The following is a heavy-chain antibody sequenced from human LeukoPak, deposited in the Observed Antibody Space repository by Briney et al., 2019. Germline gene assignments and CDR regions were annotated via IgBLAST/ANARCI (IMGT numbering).Heavy chain of an antibody. Sequence: SETLSLTCTVSGGSLSSSSYYWGWIRQPPGTGLEWIGSIYYSGSTYYNPSLKSRVTISVDTSKNQFSLKLSSVTAADTAVYYCARHDAVVTDHIDYWGQGTLVTVSS. V-gene: IGHV4-39*01. J-gene: IGHJ4*02. D-gene: IGHD4-23*01. CDR3: ARHDAVVTDHIDY. CDR2: IYYSGST. CDR1: GGSLSSSSYY.